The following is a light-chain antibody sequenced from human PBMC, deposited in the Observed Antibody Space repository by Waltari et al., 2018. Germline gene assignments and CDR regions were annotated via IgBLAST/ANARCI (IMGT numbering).Light chain of an antibody. CDR1: QGISNF. Sequence: DIQMTQSPSSLSASVGDRVTITCQASQGISNFLHWYQQKLGKATNLLIYDASNLKTGDPSRFSGSGSGTHFSFTISGLQPEDVGTYDCKQYDNLPPTFGGGTKVEIK. J-gene: IGKJ4*01. CDR2: DAS. CDR3: KQYDNLPPT. V-gene: IGKV1-33*01.